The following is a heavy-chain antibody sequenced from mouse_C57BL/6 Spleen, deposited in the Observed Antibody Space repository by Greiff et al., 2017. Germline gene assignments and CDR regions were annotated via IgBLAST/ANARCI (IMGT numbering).Heavy chain of an antibody. CDR1: GFSLTSYG. D-gene: IGHD2-2*01. Sequence: VQLQQSGPGLVQPSQSLSITCTVSGFSLTSYGVHWVRQSPGKGLEWLGVIWSGGSTDYNAAFISRLSISKDNSKSQVFCKMNSLQADDTAIYYCASHGYDGAMDYWGQGTSVTVSS. J-gene: IGHJ4*01. CDR2: IWSGGST. V-gene: IGHV2-2*01. CDR3: ASHGYDGAMDY.